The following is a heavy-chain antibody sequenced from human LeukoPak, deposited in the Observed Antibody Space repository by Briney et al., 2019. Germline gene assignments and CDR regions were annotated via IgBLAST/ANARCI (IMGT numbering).Heavy chain of an antibody. V-gene: IGHV3-15*01. D-gene: IGHD6-19*01. CDR1: GFTFSNAW. CDR3: MTEGYGVAGFLVY. J-gene: IGHJ4*01. CDR2: IKSKTDGGTT. Sequence: GGSLRLSCAVSGFTFSNAWMSWVRQAPGKGLEWVGRIKSKTDGGTTDYATPVKDRIAISRDDSKNTLFLQMDSLKIEDTGLYYCMTEGYGVAGFLVYWGQGTLVTVSS.